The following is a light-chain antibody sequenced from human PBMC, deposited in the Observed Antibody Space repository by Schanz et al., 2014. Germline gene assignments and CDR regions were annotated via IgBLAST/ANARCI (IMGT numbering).Light chain of an antibody. Sequence: EIVLTQSPGTLSLSPGERATLSCRASQSVWSDHLAWYQQKPGQAPRLLMYGASTRATGIPPRFSGSGSGTEFTLTITSLQSEDFAFYYCQQFKNWPWTFGQGTKVEIK. CDR2: GAS. J-gene: IGKJ1*01. CDR1: QSVWSD. V-gene: IGKV3-15*01. CDR3: QQFKNWPWT.